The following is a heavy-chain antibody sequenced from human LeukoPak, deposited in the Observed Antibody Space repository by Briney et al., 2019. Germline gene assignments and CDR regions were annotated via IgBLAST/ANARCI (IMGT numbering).Heavy chain of an antibody. V-gene: IGHV3-21*01. Sequence: GGSLRLSCAASGFTFSSYSMNWVRQAPGKGLEWVSSISSSSSYIYYADSVKGRFTISRDNAKNSLYLQMNSLRAEETAVYYCARDPWIAAAGDIWGQGTMVTVSS. CDR1: GFTFSSYS. CDR3: ARDPWIAAAGDI. D-gene: IGHD6-13*01. J-gene: IGHJ3*02. CDR2: ISSSSSYI.